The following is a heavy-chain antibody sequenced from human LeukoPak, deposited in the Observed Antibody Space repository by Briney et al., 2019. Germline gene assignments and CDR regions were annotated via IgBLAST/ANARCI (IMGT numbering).Heavy chain of an antibody. CDR1: GGSISSGGYY. CDR2: IYYSGST. V-gene: IGHV4-31*03. D-gene: IGHD2/OR15-2a*01. CDR3: ARFSFGTAAARAAFDI. J-gene: IGHJ3*02. Sequence: SETLSLTCTVSGGSISSGGYYWSWIRLHPGKGLEWLGYIYYSGSTYYNPSLKSRVTISVDTSKNQFSLKLSSVTAADTAVYYCARFSFGTAAARAAFDIWGQGTMVTVSS.